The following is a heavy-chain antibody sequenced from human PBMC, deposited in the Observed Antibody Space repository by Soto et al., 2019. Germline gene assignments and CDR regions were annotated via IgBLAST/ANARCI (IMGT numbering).Heavy chain of an antibody. J-gene: IGHJ4*02. V-gene: IGHV2-5*02. Sequence: QITLNESGPTVVKPAETLTLTCTFSVFSLTTSGVGVGWIRQSPGKAPEWLALIYWADDKRYSASLKSRLTITKDTYKNQVVLTMASVDPADTATYYCAHRILRTVFGLVTTTAIYFDFWGQGTPVVVSS. CDR2: IYWADDK. D-gene: IGHD3-3*01. CDR3: AHRILRTVFGLVTTTAIYFDF. CDR1: VFSLTTSGVG.